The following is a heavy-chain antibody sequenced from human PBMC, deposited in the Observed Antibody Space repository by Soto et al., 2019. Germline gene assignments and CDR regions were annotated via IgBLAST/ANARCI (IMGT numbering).Heavy chain of an antibody. CDR1: GFTFSNYA. Sequence: GGSLRLSCAASGFTFSNYAMSWVRQAPGKGLEWVSALAGSGGSTYYADSVKGRFTVSRDNSKNTLYLQMNSLRAEDTALYYCAKDTLGYCIGVSCYWGPFDYWGQGTLVTVSS. CDR3: AKDTLGYCIGVSCYWGPFDY. D-gene: IGHD2-15*01. J-gene: IGHJ4*02. V-gene: IGHV3-23*01. CDR2: LAGSGGST.